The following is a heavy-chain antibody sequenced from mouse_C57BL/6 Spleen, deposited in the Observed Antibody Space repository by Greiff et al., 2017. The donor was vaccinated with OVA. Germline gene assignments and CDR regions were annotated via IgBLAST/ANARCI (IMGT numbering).Heavy chain of an antibody. D-gene: IGHD1-1*01. CDR3: ARPSITAVVATDFDY. J-gene: IGHJ2*01. CDR1: GFTFSDYG. V-gene: IGHV5-17*01. Sequence: EVMLVESGGGLVKPGGSLKLSCAASGFTFSDYGMHWVRQAPEKGLEWVAYISSGSSTIYYADTVKGRFTISRDNAKNTLFLQMTSRRSEDTAMYYCARPSITAVVATDFDYWGQGTTVTVSS. CDR2: ISSGSSTI.